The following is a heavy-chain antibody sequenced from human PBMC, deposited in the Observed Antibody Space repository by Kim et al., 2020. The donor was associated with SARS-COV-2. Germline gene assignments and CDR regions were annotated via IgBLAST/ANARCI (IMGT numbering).Heavy chain of an antibody. D-gene: IGHD4-17*01. CDR2: ISGNGGRT. J-gene: IGHJ6*02. CDR1: GFTFSSYA. Sequence: GGSLRLSCAASGFTFSSYAMSWVRQAPGKGLEWVSGISGNGGRTYYADSVKGRFTISRDNSKNTLYLQMNSLRAEDTALYYCAKEGRLYGAGPYYGMDVWGQGTTVTVSS. CDR3: AKEGRLYGAGPYYGMDV. V-gene: IGHV3-23*01.